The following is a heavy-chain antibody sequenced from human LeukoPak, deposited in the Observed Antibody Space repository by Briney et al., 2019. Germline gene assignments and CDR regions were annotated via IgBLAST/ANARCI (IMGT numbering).Heavy chain of an antibody. J-gene: IGHJ4*02. CDR3: AKRGVVIRVILVGFHKEAYYFES. D-gene: IGHD3/OR15-3a*01. Sequence: GGSLRLSCAVSGITLSNYVMSWIRQAPGKGLEWVAGISGSGGSTYYADSVKGRFTISRHNPKNTLYLQMNSLRAEDTAVYFCAKRGVVIRVILVGFHKEAYYFESWGQGALVTVSS. CDR2: ISGSGGST. V-gene: IGHV3-23*01. CDR1: GITLSNYV.